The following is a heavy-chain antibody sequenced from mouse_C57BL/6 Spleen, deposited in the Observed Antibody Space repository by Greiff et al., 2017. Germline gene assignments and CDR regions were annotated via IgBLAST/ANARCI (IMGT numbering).Heavy chain of an antibody. CDR1: GYSFTAYH. CDR2: INPNYGNP. V-gene: IGHV1-39*01. J-gene: IGHJ4*01. D-gene: IGHD2-4*01. Sequence: VQLQQSGPELVKPGASVKISCTASGYSFTAYHMNWVKQSHGKRLEWLGVINPNYGNPSYNQKFKGKATLTVDQACSTAYMQLNSLIAEDSAVYYCARFDSDARDYWGQGTSVTVAS. CDR3: ARFDSDARDY.